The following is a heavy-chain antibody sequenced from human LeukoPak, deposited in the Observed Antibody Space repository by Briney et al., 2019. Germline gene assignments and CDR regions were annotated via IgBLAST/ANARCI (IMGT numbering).Heavy chain of an antibody. CDR1: GFTFSSYA. D-gene: IGHD6-19*01. Sequence: GGSLRLSCAASGFTFSSYAMSWVRQAPGKGLECISVISGSGGSTYYADSVKGRFTISRDNSRNTLYLQMNSLRAEDTAVYYCAKETGYTSGWWDHWGQGTLVTVSS. CDR2: ISGSGGST. V-gene: IGHV3-23*01. J-gene: IGHJ5*02. CDR3: AKETGYTSGWWDH.